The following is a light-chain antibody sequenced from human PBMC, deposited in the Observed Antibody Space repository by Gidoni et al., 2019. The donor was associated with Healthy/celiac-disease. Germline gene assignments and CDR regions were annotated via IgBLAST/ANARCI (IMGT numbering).Light chain of an antibody. J-gene: IGKJ4*01. V-gene: IGKV3-11*01. CDR2: DAS. Sequence: EIVLTQSPATLSLSPGERATLSCSASQSVSSYLAWYQQYPRQAPRLLIYDASNRATGIPPRLSGSGSGKDFTLTISSLEPEDFAVYYCQQRSNWPPLTFGGGTKVEIK. CDR3: QQRSNWPPLT. CDR1: QSVSSY.